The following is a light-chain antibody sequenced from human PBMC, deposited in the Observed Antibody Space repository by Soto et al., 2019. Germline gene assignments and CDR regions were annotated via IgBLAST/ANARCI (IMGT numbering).Light chain of an antibody. J-gene: IGKJ1*01. CDR2: AAS. V-gene: IGKV3-20*01. CDR1: QSVDSAF. Sequence: EIVLTQSPASLSLSLGERATLSCRASQSVDSAFFAWYQQTPGQPPRLLIHAASRRAAGIPDRFSGSGSGTDFRLTISRLEPEDFAVYYGQQYAISVTFGQGTKVEI. CDR3: QQYAISVT.